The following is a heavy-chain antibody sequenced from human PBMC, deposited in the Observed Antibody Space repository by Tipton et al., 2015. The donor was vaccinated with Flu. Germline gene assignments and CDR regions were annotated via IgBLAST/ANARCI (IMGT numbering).Heavy chain of an antibody. CDR3: VRAIAAAGSR. J-gene: IGHJ4*02. D-gene: IGHD6-13*01. Sequence: SLRLSCEASGFIFSRYWMNWVRQVPGKGLVWVANIKQDGSEKYYVDSVKGRFTISRDNAKNSLYLQMNSLRVEDTAVYYCVRAIAAAGSRWGQGTLVTVSS. CDR2: IKQDGSEK. CDR1: GFIFSRYW. V-gene: IGHV3-7*01.